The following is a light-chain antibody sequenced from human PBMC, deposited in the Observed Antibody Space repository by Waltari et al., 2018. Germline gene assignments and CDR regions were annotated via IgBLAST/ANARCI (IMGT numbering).Light chain of an antibody. J-gene: IGLJ1*01. CDR1: SSDVGGYNH. CDR2: EVF. CDR3: SSSATDGDYFV. V-gene: IGLV2-8*01. Sequence: QSALTQPPSASGSPGQSITISCTGTSSDVGGYNHVSWYQQYPGKVPKRLISEVFKRLSGVPSRFSGYNSGNTAYLTVSGLQAEDEADYYCSSSATDGDYFVFGTGTKVTVL.